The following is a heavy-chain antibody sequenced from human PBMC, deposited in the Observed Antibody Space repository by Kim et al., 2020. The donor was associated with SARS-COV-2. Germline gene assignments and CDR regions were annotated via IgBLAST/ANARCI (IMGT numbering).Heavy chain of an antibody. CDR1: GGSISSGGYS. V-gene: IGHV4-30-2*01. Sequence: SETLSLTCAVSGGSISSGGYSWSWIRQPPGKGLEWIGYIYHSGSTYYNPSLKSRATMSVDRSKNQFSLNLSSVTAADTAVYYCARGAHYYGSGSPPSDNWFDPWGQGTLVTVSS. D-gene: IGHD3-10*01. CDR3: ARGAHYYGSGSPPSDNWFDP. CDR2: IYHSGST. J-gene: IGHJ5*02.